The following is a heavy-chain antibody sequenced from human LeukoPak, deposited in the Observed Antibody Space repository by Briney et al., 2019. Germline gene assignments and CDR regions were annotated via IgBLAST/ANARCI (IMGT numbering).Heavy chain of an antibody. CDR3: ASLFLCYGCSRSSDDFDI. CDR2: INSDGSST. CDR1: GFTFSSYW. J-gene: IGHJ3*02. V-gene: IGHV3-74*01. D-gene: IGHD6-6*01. Sequence: VGSLRLSCAASGFTFSSYWMHWVRQAPGKGLVWVSRINSDGSSTSYADSVKGRFTISRDNAKNTLYLQMNSLRAEDTAVYYCASLFLCYGCSRSSDDFDIWGQGTLVTVSS.